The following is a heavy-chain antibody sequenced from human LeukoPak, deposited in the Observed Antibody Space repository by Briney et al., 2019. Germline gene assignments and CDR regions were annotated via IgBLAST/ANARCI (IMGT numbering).Heavy chain of an antibody. Sequence: SETLSLTCTVSGGSFSSGSYYWSWIRQPPGKGLEWIGYIYYSGSTNYNPSLKSRVTISVDTSKNQFSLKLSSVTAADTAVYYCARGSLTQDCSSTSCYSGIDYWGQGTLVTVSS. CDR3: ARGSLTQDCSSTSCYSGIDY. D-gene: IGHD2-2*02. CDR1: GGSFSSGSYY. J-gene: IGHJ4*02. V-gene: IGHV4-61*01. CDR2: IYYSGST.